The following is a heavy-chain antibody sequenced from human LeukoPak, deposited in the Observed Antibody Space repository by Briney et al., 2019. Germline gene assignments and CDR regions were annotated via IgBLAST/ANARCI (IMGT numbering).Heavy chain of an antibody. J-gene: IGHJ4*02. CDR1: GFTFSSYS. CDR3: ARDLEQQLADY. CDR2: ISSSSSYI. V-gene: IGHV3-21*01. Sequence: GGSLRLSCAASGFTFSSYSMNWVRQAPGKGLEWVSSISSSSSYIYYADSVKGRFTISRDNAKNSLYLQMNSLRAKDTAVYYCARDLEQQLADYWGQGTLVTVSS. D-gene: IGHD6-13*01.